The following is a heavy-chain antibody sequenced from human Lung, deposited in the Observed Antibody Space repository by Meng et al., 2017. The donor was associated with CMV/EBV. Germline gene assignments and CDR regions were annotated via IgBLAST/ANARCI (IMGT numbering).Heavy chain of an antibody. V-gene: IGHV1-69*13. CDR2: VIPTFGTE. Sequence: SVXVSXXASGGTFSTYVINWVRQAPGLGLEWMGGVIPTFGTETYAHRFQGRLTITADESTSTAYMELSSLSSEDTAVYYCARDAGRGSLYSGDLDYWGQGTLVTVSS. D-gene: IGHD1-26*01. CDR3: ARDAGRGSLYSGDLDY. CDR1: GGTFSTYV. J-gene: IGHJ4*02.